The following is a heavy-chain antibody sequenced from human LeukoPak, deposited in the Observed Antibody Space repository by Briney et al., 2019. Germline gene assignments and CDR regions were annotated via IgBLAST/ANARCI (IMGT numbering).Heavy chain of an antibody. V-gene: IGHV1-2*04. CDR3: ASDRSYDKGPLDY. CDR1: GHTFTDYY. J-gene: IGHJ4*02. D-gene: IGHD3-22*01. CDR2: INPNSGDT. Sequence: ASMKVSCKASGHTFTDYYMHWLRQAPGQGLERMGWINPNSGDTKYAQNFQGWVTMTRDTSISTAYMELSRLTSDDTAVYYCASDRSYDKGPLDYWGQGTLVTVSS.